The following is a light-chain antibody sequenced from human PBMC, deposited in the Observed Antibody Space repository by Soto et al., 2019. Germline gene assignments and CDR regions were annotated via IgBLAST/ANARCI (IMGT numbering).Light chain of an antibody. J-gene: IGKJ1*01. Sequence: DIQMTQSPSTLSASVGDRVTITCRASHSISTWLAWYQQKPGKAPKLLIYKASSLESGVPSRFSGSGSGTELTLTISSLQPDDVATYYCQQYNSYWTFGQGTKVEIK. V-gene: IGKV1-5*03. CDR2: KAS. CDR3: QQYNSYWT. CDR1: HSISTW.